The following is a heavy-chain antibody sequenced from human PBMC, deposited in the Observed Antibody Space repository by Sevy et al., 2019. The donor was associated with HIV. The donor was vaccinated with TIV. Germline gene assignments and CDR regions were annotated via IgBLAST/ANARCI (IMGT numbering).Heavy chain of an antibody. V-gene: IGHV3-11*01. D-gene: IGHD6-13*01. CDR2: ISSSGSTI. CDR1: GFTFSDYY. Sequence: GGSLRLSCAASGFTFSDYYMSWIRQAPGKGLEWVSYISSSGSTIYYADSVKGRFTLPRDNAKNSLYLQMNSLRAEDTAVYYCAREPVAAAGKRYDYYGMDVWGQGTTCTVSS. J-gene: IGHJ6*02. CDR3: AREPVAAAGKRYDYYGMDV.